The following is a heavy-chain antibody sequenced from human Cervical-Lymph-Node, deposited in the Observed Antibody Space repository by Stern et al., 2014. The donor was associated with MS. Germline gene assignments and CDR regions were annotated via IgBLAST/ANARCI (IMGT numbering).Heavy chain of an antibody. V-gene: IGHV3-11*01. J-gene: IGHJ5*01. CDR2: ISTSGNTI. CDR3: ARESGSYPTWFDS. CDR1: EFIFSDYY. D-gene: IGHD3-10*01. Sequence: VQLVESGGGLVKPGGSLRLSCTASEFIFSDYYMSWIRQAPGKGLEWVSYISTSGNTIYYADSVKGRFTISRDNAKNSLYLQMNSVRAEDTAVYYCARESGSYPTWFDSWGQGTLVTVSS.